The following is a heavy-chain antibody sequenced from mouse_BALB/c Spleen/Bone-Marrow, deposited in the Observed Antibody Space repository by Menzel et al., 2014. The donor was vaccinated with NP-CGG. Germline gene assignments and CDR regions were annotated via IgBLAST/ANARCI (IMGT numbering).Heavy chain of an antibody. Sequence: QVQLQQSGAELAKPGASVKMSCKASGYTFTSYWMHWVKQRPGQGLEWIGYINPSTGYTEYNQKFKDEATLTADKSSSTAYMQLSSLTSEDSAVYYCARSGDYGGFDYWGQGTTLTVSS. D-gene: IGHD2-4*01. V-gene: IGHV1-7*01. CDR2: INPSTGYT. J-gene: IGHJ2*01. CDR3: ARSGDYGGFDY. CDR1: GYTFTSYW.